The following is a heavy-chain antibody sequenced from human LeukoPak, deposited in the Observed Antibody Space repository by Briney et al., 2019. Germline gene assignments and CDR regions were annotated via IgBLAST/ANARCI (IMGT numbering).Heavy chain of an antibody. CDR1: GGSISSNNG. CDR2: IYHSGST. V-gene: IGHV4-4*02. J-gene: IGHJ4*02. Sequence: SETLSLTCAVSGGSISSNNGWSWVRQPPGKGLEWVGEIYHSGSTNYNPSLKSRVTISVDKSKNQFSLKLSSVTAADTAVYYCARVSSAATNYYFDYWGQGTLVTVSS. CDR3: ARVSSAATNYYFDY. D-gene: IGHD2-15*01.